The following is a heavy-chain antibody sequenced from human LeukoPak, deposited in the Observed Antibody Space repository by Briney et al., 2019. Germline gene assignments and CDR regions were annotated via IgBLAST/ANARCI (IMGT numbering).Heavy chain of an antibody. CDR3: AKEASITGAGDF. Sequence: GGSLRLSCAASGFTFSSYGMHWVRQAPGKGLEWVAVISYDGSNKYYADSVKGRFTISRDNSKNTLYLQMHSLRAEDTAVYYCAKEASITGAGDFWGQGALVTVSS. CDR1: GFTFSSYG. V-gene: IGHV3-30*18. CDR2: ISYDGSNK. J-gene: IGHJ4*02. D-gene: IGHD1-20*01.